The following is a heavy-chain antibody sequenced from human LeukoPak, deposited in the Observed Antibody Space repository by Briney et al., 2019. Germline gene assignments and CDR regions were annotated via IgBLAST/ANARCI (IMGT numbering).Heavy chain of an antibody. V-gene: IGHV3-66*01. D-gene: IGHD4-11*01. CDR1: GFTVSSNY. CDR3: ARDGSNPLYYYYGMDV. J-gene: IGHJ6*02. Sequence: GGSLRLSCAASGFTVSSNYMGWVRQAPGKGLEWVSVIYSGGGTYYADSVKGRFTISRDNSKNTLYLQMNSLRAEDTAVYYCARDGSNPLYYYYGMDVWGQGTTVTVSS. CDR2: IYSGGGT.